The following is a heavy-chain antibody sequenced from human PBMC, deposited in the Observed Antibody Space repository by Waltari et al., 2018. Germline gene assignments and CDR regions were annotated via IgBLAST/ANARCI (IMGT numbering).Heavy chain of an antibody. J-gene: IGHJ5*02. D-gene: IGHD3-16*01. Sequence: QVQLHESGPGLVQPSETLSLACSVSGDSVVSNYWSWIRQSAGKGMEWIGRIYVGATTNYNPALSGRVSMSVDMSKNQIFLKIMSVTAADTGVYYCARETRHGDWFDPWGQGTLVTVSS. CDR3: ARETRHGDWFDP. CDR1: GDSVVSNY. CDR2: IYVGATT. V-gene: IGHV4-4*07.